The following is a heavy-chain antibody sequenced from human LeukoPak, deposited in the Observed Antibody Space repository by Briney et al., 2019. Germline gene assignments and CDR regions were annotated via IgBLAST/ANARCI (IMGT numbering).Heavy chain of an antibody. CDR1: GASINSGSNY. V-gene: IGHV4-39*07. CDR2: IYSSGST. J-gene: IGHJ3*02. D-gene: IGHD1-26*01. CDR3: AKGYEGGATVGAFDI. Sequence: KASETLSLTCRVSGASINSGSNYWGWIRQPPGKTLEWIGSIYSSGSTYYNPSLKSRVIIMIDTPKNHFSLTLSSVTAADTAVYYCAKGYEGGATVGAFDIWGQGTMVTVSS.